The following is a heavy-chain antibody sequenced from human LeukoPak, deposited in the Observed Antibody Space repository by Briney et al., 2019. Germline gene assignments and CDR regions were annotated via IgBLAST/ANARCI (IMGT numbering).Heavy chain of an antibody. Sequence: PGGSLRLSCAASEFTFSDYYMNWIRQAPGKGLEWVSYISSSGSAIYYADSVKGRFTISRDNAKNSLYLQMNTLRAEDTAVYYCARDLYCSSTSCTDAFDIWGQGTMVTASS. V-gene: IGHV3-11*04. D-gene: IGHD2-2*01. CDR3: ARDLYCSSTSCTDAFDI. CDR1: EFTFSDYY. CDR2: ISSSGSAI. J-gene: IGHJ3*02.